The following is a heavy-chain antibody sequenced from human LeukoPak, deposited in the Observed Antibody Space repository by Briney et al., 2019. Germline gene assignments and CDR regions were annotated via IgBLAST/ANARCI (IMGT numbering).Heavy chain of an antibody. V-gene: IGHV3-48*04. D-gene: IGHD1-1*01. J-gene: IGHJ4*02. CDR1: GFTFSSYS. CDR3: ARDAGGLER. CDR2: ISSSGTTI. Sequence: PGGSLRLSCAASGFTFSSYSMNWVRQAPGKGLEWVSYISSSGTTIYYADSVKGRFTISRDNAKNSLYLQMNNLRADDTAVYYCARDAGGLERWGQGTLVTVSS.